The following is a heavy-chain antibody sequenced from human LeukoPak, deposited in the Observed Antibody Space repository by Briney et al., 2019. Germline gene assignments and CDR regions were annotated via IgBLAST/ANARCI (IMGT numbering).Heavy chain of an antibody. D-gene: IGHD3-3*01. J-gene: IGHJ4*02. CDR3: ARERAFGVVIIVYYFDY. CDR1: GGSISSYY. V-gene: IGHV4-59*01. Sequence: KPSETLSLTCTVSGGSISSYYWSWIRQPPGKGLEWIGYIYYSGSTNYNPSLKSRVTISVDTSKNQFSLKLSSVTAADTAVYYCARERAFGVVIIVYYFDYWGQGTLVTVSS. CDR2: IYYSGST.